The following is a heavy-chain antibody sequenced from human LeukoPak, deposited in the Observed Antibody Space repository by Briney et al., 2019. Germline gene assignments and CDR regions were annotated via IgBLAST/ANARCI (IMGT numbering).Heavy chain of an antibody. Sequence: PSETLSLTCTVSGGSISSYYWSRLRQPAGKGLEWIGRIYTSGSTNYNPSLKSRVTMSVDTSKNQFSLKLSSVTAADTAVYYCASTTVRGYSYGLDYWGQGTLVTVSS. J-gene: IGHJ4*02. D-gene: IGHD5-18*01. CDR2: IYTSGST. CDR1: GGSISSYY. V-gene: IGHV4-4*07. CDR3: ASTTVRGYSYGLDY.